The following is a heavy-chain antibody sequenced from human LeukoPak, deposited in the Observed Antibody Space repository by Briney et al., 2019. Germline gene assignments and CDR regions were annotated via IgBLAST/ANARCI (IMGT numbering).Heavy chain of an antibody. CDR1: GGSISSSSYY. V-gene: IGHV4-39*07. D-gene: IGHD6-13*01. CDR3: ASYSSSWSENYFDY. Sequence: SETLSLTCTVSGGSISSSSYYWGWIRQPPGKGLEWIGSIYYSGSTYYNPSLNSRVTISVDTSKNQFSLKLSSVTAADTAVYYCASYSSSWSENYFDYWGQGTLVTVSS. CDR2: IYYSGST. J-gene: IGHJ4*02.